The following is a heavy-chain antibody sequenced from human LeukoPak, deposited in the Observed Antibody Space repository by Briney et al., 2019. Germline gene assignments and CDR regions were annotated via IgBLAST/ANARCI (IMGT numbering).Heavy chain of an antibody. J-gene: IGHJ6*03. CDR1: GGSISSYY. Sequence: SETLSLTCTVSGGSISSYYWSWIRQPPGKGLEWIGYIYYSGSTNYNPSLKSRVTMSVGTSKNQFSLKLSSVTAADTAVYYCARVVGVLWLDYMDVWGKGTTVTISS. D-gene: IGHD3-10*01. CDR3: ARVVGVLWLDYMDV. V-gene: IGHV4-59*12. CDR2: IYYSGST.